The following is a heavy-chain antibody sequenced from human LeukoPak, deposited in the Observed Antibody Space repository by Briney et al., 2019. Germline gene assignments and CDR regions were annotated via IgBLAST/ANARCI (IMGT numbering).Heavy chain of an antibody. Sequence: GGSLRLSCAASGFTFSSYGMNWVRQAPGKGLEWVSSISSSSSYIYYADSVKGRFTISRDNTKNSLYLQMNSLRAEDTAVYYCARDIILAAAGTYYYYGMDVWGQGTTVTVSS. V-gene: IGHV3-21*01. J-gene: IGHJ6*02. CDR1: GFTFSSYG. CDR3: ARDIILAAAGTYYYYGMDV. D-gene: IGHD6-13*01. CDR2: ISSSSSYI.